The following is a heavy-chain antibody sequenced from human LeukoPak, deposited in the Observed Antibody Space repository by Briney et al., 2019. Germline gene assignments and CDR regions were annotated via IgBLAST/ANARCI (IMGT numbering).Heavy chain of an antibody. CDR1: GGTFSSYA. Sequence: ASVKVSCKASGGTFSSYAISWVRQAPGQGLEWMGWISAYNGNTNYAQKLQGRVTMTTDTSTSTAYMELRSLRSDDTAVYYCARNSYNYYYYMDVWGKGTTVTISS. CDR3: ARNSYNYYYYMDV. CDR2: ISAYNGNT. V-gene: IGHV1-18*01. J-gene: IGHJ6*03. D-gene: IGHD5-18*01.